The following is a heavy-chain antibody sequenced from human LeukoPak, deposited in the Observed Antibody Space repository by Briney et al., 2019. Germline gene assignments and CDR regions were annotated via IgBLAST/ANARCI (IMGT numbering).Heavy chain of an antibody. CDR3: ARGLYSSSRPFDY. D-gene: IGHD6-6*01. V-gene: IGHV4-59*01. J-gene: IGHJ4*02. CDR2: IYYSGST. CDR1: GGSISSYY. Sequence: SETLSLTCTVSGGSISSYYWSWIRQPPGKGLEWIGYIYYSGSTNYNPSLKSRVTISVDTSKNQFSLKLSSVTAADTAVYYCARGLYSSSRPFDYWGQGTLVTASS.